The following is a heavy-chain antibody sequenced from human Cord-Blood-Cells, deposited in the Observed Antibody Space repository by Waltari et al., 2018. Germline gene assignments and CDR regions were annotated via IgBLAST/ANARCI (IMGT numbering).Heavy chain of an antibody. V-gene: IGHV4-34*01. D-gene: IGHD3-10*01. Sequence: QVQLQQWGAGLLKPSETLSLTCAVYGGSFSGYYWRWIRQPPGKGLEWIGEINHSGTTNYNPSLKSRVTISVDTSKNQFSLKLSSVTAADTAVYYCARVDYYGSGSYNWFDPWGQGTLVTVSS. CDR2: INHSGTT. CDR3: ARVDYYGSGSYNWFDP. J-gene: IGHJ5*02. CDR1: GGSFSGYY.